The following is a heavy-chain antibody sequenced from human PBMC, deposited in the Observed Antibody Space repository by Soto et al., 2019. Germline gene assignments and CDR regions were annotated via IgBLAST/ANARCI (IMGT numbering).Heavy chain of an antibody. J-gene: IGHJ5*02. D-gene: IGHD1-26*01. CDR3: ARHSVPGIVGAIDP. CDR2: IYPGDSDT. V-gene: IGHV5-51*01. Sequence: ESLKISCKGLGYPFTSYGTAWVRKLPGKGLEWMGIIYPGDSDTRYSPSFQGQVTISADKSISTAYLQWSSLKASDTAMYYCARHSVPGIVGAIDPWGQGTLVTVSS. CDR1: GYPFTSYG.